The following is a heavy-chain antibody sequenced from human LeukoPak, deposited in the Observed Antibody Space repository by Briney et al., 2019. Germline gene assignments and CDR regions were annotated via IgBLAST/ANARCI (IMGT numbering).Heavy chain of an antibody. V-gene: IGHV1-3*01. CDR1: GYTFTSYA. Sequence: ASVKVSCKASGYTFTSYAMHWVRQAPGQRPEWMGWINAGNGNTKYSQKFQGRVTITRDTSASTAYMELSSLRSEDTAVYNCAGKRKPDYYGMDVWGKGTTVTVSS. CDR3: AGKRKPDYYGMDV. D-gene: IGHD4-23*01. CDR2: INAGNGNT. J-gene: IGHJ6*04.